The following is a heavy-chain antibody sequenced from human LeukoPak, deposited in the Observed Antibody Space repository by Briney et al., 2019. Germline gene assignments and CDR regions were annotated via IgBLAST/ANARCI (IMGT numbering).Heavy chain of an antibody. V-gene: IGHV4-39*07. D-gene: IGHD1-26*01. J-gene: IGHJ4*02. Sequence: PSETLSLTCTVSGGSISSSSYYWGWIRQPPGKGLEWIGSIYYSGSTYYNPSLKSRVTISVDTSKNQFSLKLSSVTAADTAMYYCARAFIVGANFDYWGQGTLVTVSS. CDR2: IYYSGST. CDR3: ARAFIVGANFDY. CDR1: GGSISSSSYY.